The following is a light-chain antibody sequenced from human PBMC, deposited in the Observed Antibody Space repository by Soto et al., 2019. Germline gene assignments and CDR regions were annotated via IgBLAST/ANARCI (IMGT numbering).Light chain of an antibody. CDR2: LGS. CDR1: QSLLHSNGNIY. Sequence: DIVLTQSPLSLPVTPGEPASISCRSSQSLLHSNGNIYLDWYLQKPGQSPQLLIYLGSIRAAGVPGRVSGRGSGTDFTLKVTSLEAEDVGVYYYMQAIQAPRTFGLGTKVEIK. J-gene: IGKJ1*01. V-gene: IGKV2-28*01. CDR3: MQAIQAPRT.